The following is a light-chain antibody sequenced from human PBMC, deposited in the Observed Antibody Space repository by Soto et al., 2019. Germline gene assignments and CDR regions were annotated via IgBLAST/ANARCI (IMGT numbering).Light chain of an antibody. CDR1: QSVAFH. CDR3: QQDKKWPPLT. V-gene: IGKV3-15*01. CDR2: GAF. J-gene: IGKJ4*01. Sequence: EIVMTQSPATLSVSPGETATLSCRASQSVAFHLAWYQQKPGQGPRLPIYGAFTRATGIPARFSGSGSGTEFTLTISSLQSEDFAVYYCQQDKKWPPLTFGGGTKVEIK.